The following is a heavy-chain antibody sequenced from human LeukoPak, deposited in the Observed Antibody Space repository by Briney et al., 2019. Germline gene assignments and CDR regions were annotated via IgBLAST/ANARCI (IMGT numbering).Heavy chain of an antibody. V-gene: IGHV1-69*05. CDR2: IIPIFGTA. J-gene: IGHJ6*03. D-gene: IGHD4-23*01. CDR1: GGTFSSYA. CDR3: ARAPEPNYGGNSELGHYYYYYYMDV. Sequence: ASVKVSCKASGGTFSSYAISWVRQAPGQGLEWMGGIIPIFGTANYAQKFQGRVTITTDESTSTVYMELSSLRSEDTAVYYCARAPEPNYGGNSELGHYYYYYYMDVWGKGTTVTVSS.